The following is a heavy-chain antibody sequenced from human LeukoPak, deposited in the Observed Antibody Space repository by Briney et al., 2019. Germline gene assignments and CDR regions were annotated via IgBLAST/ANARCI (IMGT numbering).Heavy chain of an antibody. Sequence: PGGSLRLSCAASGFTFSNAWMSWVRQAPGKGLEWVANIKQDGSEKYYVDSVKGRFTISRDNAKNSLYLQMNSLRAEDTAVYYCARECSGGSCYDVYWGQGTLVTVSS. D-gene: IGHD2-15*01. CDR1: GFTFSNAW. V-gene: IGHV3-7*01. J-gene: IGHJ4*02. CDR2: IKQDGSEK. CDR3: ARECSGGSCYDVY.